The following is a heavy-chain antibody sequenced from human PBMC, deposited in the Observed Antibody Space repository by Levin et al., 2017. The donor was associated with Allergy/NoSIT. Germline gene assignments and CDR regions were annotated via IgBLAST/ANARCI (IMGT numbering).Heavy chain of an antibody. D-gene: IGHD6-19*01. J-gene: IGHJ3*02. CDR3: AKFLSGWTRNAFDI. CDR2: ISGGGGGT. Sequence: ASVKVSCAASGFIFSNYVMSWVRQAPGKGLEWVSAISGGGGGTHYADSVKGRFTISRDNSKNTLYLQMNSLRAEDTAVYYCAKFLSGWTRNAFDIWGQGTMVTVSS. V-gene: IGHV3-23*01. CDR1: GFIFSNYV.